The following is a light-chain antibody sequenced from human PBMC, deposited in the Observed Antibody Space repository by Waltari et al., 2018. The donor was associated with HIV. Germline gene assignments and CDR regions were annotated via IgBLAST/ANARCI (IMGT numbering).Light chain of an antibody. J-gene: IGLJ3*02. CDR3: GTWDDSRSGWV. CDR1: SSNIGGTY. V-gene: IGLV1-47*01. Sequence: QSVLTQPPSASGTPGQTVTISCSGSSSNIGGTYVYWYQRLPGTAPKLLISRIDHRPSGVPYRFSDSKSCTSASLSVSGLRSQDEADYDCGTWDDSRSGWVFGGGTKLTV. CDR2: RID.